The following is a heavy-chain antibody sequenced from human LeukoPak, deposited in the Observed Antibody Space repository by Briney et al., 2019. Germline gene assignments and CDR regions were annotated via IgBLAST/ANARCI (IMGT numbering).Heavy chain of an antibody. CDR1: GFVLSDYG. J-gene: IGHJ4*02. CDR2: VRNDGSSE. CDR3: AKESDSGYHSEGPRN. D-gene: IGHD5-12*01. V-gene: IGHV3-30*02. Sequence: GGSLRLSCAASGFVLSDYGMHWVRQAPGKGLEWVAFVRNDGSSEYYVCSVKGRFTISRDKSKNTLYLQMNSLRVEDTAVYSCAKESDSGYHSEGPRNWGLGTLVTVSS.